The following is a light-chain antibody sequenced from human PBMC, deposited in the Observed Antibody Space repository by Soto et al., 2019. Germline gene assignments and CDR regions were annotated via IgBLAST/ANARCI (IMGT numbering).Light chain of an antibody. CDR2: AAS. CDR1: QSISSY. Sequence: DIQMTQSPSSLSASVGDRVTITCRASQSISSYLNWYHQKPGKAPKLLIYAASSLQSGVPSRFSGSGSGTDFTLTISSLQPEDFATYYCQQSYSTLTWTFGQGTKVDIK. V-gene: IGKV1-39*01. CDR3: QQSYSTLTWT. J-gene: IGKJ1*01.